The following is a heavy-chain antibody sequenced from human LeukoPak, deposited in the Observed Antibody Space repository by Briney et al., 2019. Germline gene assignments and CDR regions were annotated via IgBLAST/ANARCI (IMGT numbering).Heavy chain of an antibody. Sequence: ARSLRLSCAASGCTFSSYDMHWIRQAPGKGLEWVADIWYNGSNKYYADSMKCRFTISRDNSKNTLYLQMNSLRGEDTSVHYCERCNSAGRGYFDYGGEGTLVTVSS. CDR3: ERCNSAGRGYFDY. CDR2: IWYNGSNK. CDR1: GCTFSSYD. D-gene: IGHD6-13*01. V-gene: IGHV3-33*08. J-gene: IGHJ4*02.